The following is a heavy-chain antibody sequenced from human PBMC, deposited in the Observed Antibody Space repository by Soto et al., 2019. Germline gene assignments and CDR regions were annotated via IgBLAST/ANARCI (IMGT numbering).Heavy chain of an antibody. Sequence: GGSLRLSCAASGFTFSSYGMHWVRQAPGKGLEWVAVIWYDGSNKYYADSVKGRFTISRDNSKNTLYLQMNSLRAEDTAVYYCARVAGPYCSGGSCYSNAFDIWGQGTMVTVSS. CDR1: GFTFSSYG. D-gene: IGHD2-15*01. CDR3: ARVAGPYCSGGSCYSNAFDI. V-gene: IGHV3-33*08. J-gene: IGHJ3*02. CDR2: IWYDGSNK.